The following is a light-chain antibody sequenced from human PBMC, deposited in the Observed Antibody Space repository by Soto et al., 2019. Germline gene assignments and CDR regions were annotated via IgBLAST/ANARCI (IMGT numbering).Light chain of an antibody. J-gene: IGLJ3*02. Sequence: QSALTQPASVSGSPGQSITISCTGTSSDFGSYNYVSWYQQHPGKAPKLMIYAVTHRPSGVSNRFSGSKSGNTASLTISGLQAEDEADYCCSSYTYTTTVFGGGTKLTVL. V-gene: IGLV2-14*03. CDR1: SSDFGSYNY. CDR3: SSYTYTTTV. CDR2: AVT.